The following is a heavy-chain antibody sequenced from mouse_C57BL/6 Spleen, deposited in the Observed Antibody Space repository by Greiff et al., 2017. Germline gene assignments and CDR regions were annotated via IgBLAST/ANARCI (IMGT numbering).Heavy chain of an antibody. CDR1: GFNIKDYY. J-gene: IGHJ1*03. V-gene: IGHV14-1*01. Sequence: VQLQQSGAELVRPGASVKLSCTASGFNIKDYYMHWVKQRPEQGLEWIGRIDPEDGDTEYAPKFQGKATMTADTSSNTAYLQLSSLTSEDTAVDYCTTDYGSRRWYFDVWGTGATVTVSS. CDR2: IDPEDGDT. CDR3: TTDYGSRRWYFDV. D-gene: IGHD1-1*01.